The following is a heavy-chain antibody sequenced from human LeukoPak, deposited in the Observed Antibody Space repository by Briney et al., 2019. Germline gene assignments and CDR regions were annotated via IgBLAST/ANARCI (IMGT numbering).Heavy chain of an antibody. V-gene: IGHV4-59*01. Sequence: PSETLSLTCTVSGSSISSYYWSWIRQPPGMGLEWIGYSYYSGSTNYNPSLKSRVTISVDTSKNQFSLKLSSVTAADTAVYYCARGAITYYYDSSGYPFDYWGQGTLVTVSS. CDR1: GSSISSYY. J-gene: IGHJ4*02. CDR2: SYYSGST. D-gene: IGHD3-22*01. CDR3: ARGAITYYYDSSGYPFDY.